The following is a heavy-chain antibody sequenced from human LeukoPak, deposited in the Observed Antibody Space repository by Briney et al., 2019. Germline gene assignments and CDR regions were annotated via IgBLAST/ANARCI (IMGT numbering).Heavy chain of an antibody. V-gene: IGHV5-51*01. CDR2: IYPGDSNT. J-gene: IGHJ4*02. CDR3: ARLYGDYGPIDS. Sequence: GESLKISSKTSGYKFTSYWIGWVRQMPAKGLEWMGIIYPGDSNTRYSPSFQGQVTISADKSVSAAYLQWSSLEASDTAMYYCARLYGDYGPIDSWGEGTLVTVSS. CDR1: GYKFTSYW. D-gene: IGHD4-17*01.